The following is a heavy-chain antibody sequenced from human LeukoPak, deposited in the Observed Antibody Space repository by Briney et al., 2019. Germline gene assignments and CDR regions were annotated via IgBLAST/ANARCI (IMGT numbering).Heavy chain of an antibody. CDR1: GYNFATDW. V-gene: IGHV5-51*01. J-gene: IGHJ4*02. D-gene: IGHD5-24*01. CDR2: VYPDDSDV. Sequence: GESLKISCKGSGYNFATDWIGWVRQMPGKGLEWMGIVYPDDSDVRYNPSFQGQVTISADKSINTAYLQWRSLKASDSAVYYCARQESEMTTPANRYFDHWGQGTLVTVSS. CDR3: ARQESEMTTPANRYFDH.